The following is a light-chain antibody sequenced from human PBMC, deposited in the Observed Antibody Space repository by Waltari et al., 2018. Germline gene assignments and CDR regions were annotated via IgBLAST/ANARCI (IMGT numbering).Light chain of an antibody. V-gene: IGKV1-12*02. CDR1: QDISSW. J-gene: IGKJ4*01. Sequence: VGDTVTITCRASQDISSWLAWFQQKPGRAPKLLMYAASSLQIGVPSRFSGSGSGTDFTLTISSLQPEDFAIYYCQQASSFPFTFGGGTKVEIK. CDR3: QQASSFPFT. CDR2: AAS.